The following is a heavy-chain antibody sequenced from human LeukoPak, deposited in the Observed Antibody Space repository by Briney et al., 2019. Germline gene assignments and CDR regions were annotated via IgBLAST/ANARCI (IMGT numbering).Heavy chain of an antibody. CDR2: ISYSGST. J-gene: IGHJ4*02. CDR3: ARQAGSFSTFDS. D-gene: IGHD1-26*01. CDR1: SGSISTYY. V-gene: IGHV4-59*08. Sequence: SETLSPTCPVSSGSISTYYWAWIRQPPGKGLEWIGYISYSGSTKYNPSLTRRVTISLDTSKNQFSLELRSMTAADTAIYYCARQAGSFSTFDSWGQGTLFTVSS.